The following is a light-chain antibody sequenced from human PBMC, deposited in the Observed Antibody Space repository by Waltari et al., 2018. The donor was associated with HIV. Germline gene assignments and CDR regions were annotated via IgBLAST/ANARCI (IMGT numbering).Light chain of an antibody. V-gene: IGLV3-21*04. Sequence: SYVLTQPPSVSVAPGKTARFTCGGNNIGSKSVHWYQQKPGQAPILVIYYDSYRPSGNPERFSGSNSGNTATLTISRVEAGDEADYYCQVWDSSRDHPVVFGGGTKLTVL. CDR2: YDS. CDR3: QVWDSSRDHPVV. CDR1: NIGSKS. J-gene: IGLJ2*01.